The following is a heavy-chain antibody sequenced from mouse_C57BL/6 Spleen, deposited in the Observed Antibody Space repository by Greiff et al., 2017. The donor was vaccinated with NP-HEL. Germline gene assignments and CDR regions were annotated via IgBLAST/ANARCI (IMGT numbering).Heavy chain of an antibody. V-gene: IGHV1-52*01. CDR3: ARPLTGTSAWFAY. Sequence: VQLQQPGAELVRPGSSVKLSCKASGYTFTSYWMHWVKQRPIQGLEWIGNIDPSDSETHYNQKFKDKATLTVDKSSSTAYMQLSSLTSEDSAVYYCARPLTGTSAWFAYWGQGTLVTVSA. CDR2: IDPSDSET. J-gene: IGHJ3*01. D-gene: IGHD4-1*01. CDR1: GYTFTSYW.